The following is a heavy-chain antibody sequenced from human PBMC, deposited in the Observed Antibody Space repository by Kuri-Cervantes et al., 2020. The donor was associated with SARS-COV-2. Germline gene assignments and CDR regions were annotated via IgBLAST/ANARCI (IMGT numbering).Heavy chain of an antibody. V-gene: IGHV3-7*03. D-gene: IGHD3-10*01. CDR1: GFTFSDYY. CDR2: IKQDGSEK. Sequence: GGSLRLSCAASGFTFSDYYMSWIRQAPGKGLEWVANIKQDGSEKYYVDSVKGRFTISRDNSKNTLYLQMNSLRAEDTAVYYCAKSLGEFYYGSGAGEWFDPWGQGTLVTVSS. CDR3: AKSLGEFYYGSGAGEWFDP. J-gene: IGHJ5*02.